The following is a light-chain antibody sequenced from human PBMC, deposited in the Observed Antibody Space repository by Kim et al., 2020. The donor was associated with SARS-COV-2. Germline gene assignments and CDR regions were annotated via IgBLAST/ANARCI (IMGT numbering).Light chain of an antibody. CDR1: SSNIGSNT. V-gene: IGLV1-44*01. J-gene: IGLJ1*01. CDR3: AAWDDSLNAYV. Sequence: GQRVTISCSGGSSNIGSNTVNWYQQLPGTAPKLLIYSNNHRPSGVPDRFSGSKSGTSASLAISGLQPEDEADYYCAAWDDSLNAYVFGTGTKVTVL. CDR2: SNN.